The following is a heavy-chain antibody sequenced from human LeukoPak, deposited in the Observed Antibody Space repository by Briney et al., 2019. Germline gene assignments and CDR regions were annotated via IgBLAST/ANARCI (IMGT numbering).Heavy chain of an antibody. Sequence: SETLSLTCTVSGGSIGGYYWSWIRQPPGKGLEWVGYIYYSGSTNYNPSLKSRVTISVDTSKTQFSLKLISVTAADTAVYYCARTTVASLVYWHFDLWGRGTLVTVSS. J-gene: IGHJ2*01. CDR3: ARTTVASLVYWHFDL. D-gene: IGHD4-23*01. CDR2: IYYSGST. V-gene: IGHV4-59*01. CDR1: GGSIGGYY.